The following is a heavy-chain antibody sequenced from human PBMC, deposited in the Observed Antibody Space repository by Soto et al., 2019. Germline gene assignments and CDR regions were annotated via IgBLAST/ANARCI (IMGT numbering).Heavy chain of an antibody. V-gene: IGHV1-69*01. J-gene: IGHJ3*02. D-gene: IGHD6-19*01. CDR2: IIPIFGTA. Sequence: QVQLVQSGAEVKKPGSSVKVSCKASGGTFSSYAISWVRQAPGQGLEWMGGIIPIFGTANYVQKFQGRVTITADESTSTAYMELSSLRSEDTAVYYCAREGMDSSGDHDAFDIWGQGTMVTVSS. CDR3: AREGMDSSGDHDAFDI. CDR1: GGTFSSYA.